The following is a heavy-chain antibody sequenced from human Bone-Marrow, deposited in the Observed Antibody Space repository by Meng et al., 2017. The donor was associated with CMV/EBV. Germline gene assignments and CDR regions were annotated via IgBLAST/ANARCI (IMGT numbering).Heavy chain of an antibody. Sequence: GESLKISCAASGFTFSSYGMHWVRQAPGKGLEWVAIIWYDGSNKYYADFVKGRFTISRDNFKNTLYLQMNRLRAEDTAVYYCAKGTDSSGADFWGQGTLVTVSS. CDR2: IWYDGSNK. D-gene: IGHD3-22*01. CDR3: AKGTDSSGADF. J-gene: IGHJ4*02. CDR1: GFTFSSYG. V-gene: IGHV3-33*06.